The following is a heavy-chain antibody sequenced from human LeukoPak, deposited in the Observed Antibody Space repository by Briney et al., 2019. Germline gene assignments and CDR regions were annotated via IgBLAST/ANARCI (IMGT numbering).Heavy chain of an antibody. V-gene: IGHV4-61*01. CDR3: ARGHLGSSWYSAGIDP. Sequence: PSETLSLTCTVSGGSVSSGSYYWSWIRQPPGKGLEWIGYIYYSGSTNYNPSLKSRVTISVDTSKNQFSLKLSSVTAADTAVYYCARGHLGSSWYSAGIDPWGQGTLVTVSS. D-gene: IGHD6-13*01. CDR2: IYYSGST. J-gene: IGHJ5*02. CDR1: GGSVSSGSYY.